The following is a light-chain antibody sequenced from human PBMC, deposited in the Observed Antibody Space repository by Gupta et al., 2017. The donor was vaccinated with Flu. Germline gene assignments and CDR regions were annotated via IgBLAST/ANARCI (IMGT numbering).Light chain of an antibody. Sequence: IQMTQSPSTLSASVGDRVTITCRANQSVNTWLAWYQQKPGKGPKLLIYKASSLESGVPSRFSGSGSGTEFTLTISSLQPNDFAYYHCQQYLNSPLTFGGGTKVQIK. V-gene: IGKV1-5*03. CDR1: QSVNTW. J-gene: IGKJ4*01. CDR2: KAS. CDR3: QQYLNSPLT.